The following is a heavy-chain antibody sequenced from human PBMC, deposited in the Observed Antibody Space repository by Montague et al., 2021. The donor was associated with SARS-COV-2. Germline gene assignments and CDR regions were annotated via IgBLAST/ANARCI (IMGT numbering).Heavy chain of an antibody. CDR1: GGSISSDY. V-gene: IGHV4-59*01. Sequence: SETLSLTCSVSGGSISSDYWSWIRQSPGKGLEWIGYIYYRRTTNYNPSLKSRVTFSVDTSKNQFSLKLISVTAADTAVYFCAREDRWNWFDPWGQGVLVTVSS. CDR2: IYYRRTT. J-gene: IGHJ5*02. D-gene: IGHD5-24*01. CDR3: AREDRWNWFDP.